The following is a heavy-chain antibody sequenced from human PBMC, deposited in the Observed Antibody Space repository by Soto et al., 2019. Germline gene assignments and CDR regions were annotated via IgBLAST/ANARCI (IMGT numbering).Heavy chain of an antibody. J-gene: IGHJ4*02. Sequence: EVQLVESGGGLVQPGGSLRLSCAASGFTVSTKYMSWVRQAPGKGLEWVSVIYSGGSTFYADSVRSRFTISRDNSKSTVNLQMNSLRAGDTAASYCARDPWAADYWGQGTLVTVSS. CDR2: IYSGGST. CDR3: ARDPWAADY. V-gene: IGHV3-66*01. CDR1: GFTVSTKY. D-gene: IGHD3-16*01.